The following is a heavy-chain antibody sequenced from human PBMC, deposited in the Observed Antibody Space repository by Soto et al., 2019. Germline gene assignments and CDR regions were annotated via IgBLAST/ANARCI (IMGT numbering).Heavy chain of an antibody. CDR2: ISSSSSYI. CDR1: GFTFSSYS. D-gene: IGHD2-15*01. CDR3: AREGDIVVMLTY. Sequence: GGSLRLSCAASGFTFSSYSMNWVRQAPGKGLEWVSSISSSSSYIYYADSVKGRFTISRDNAKNSLYLQMNSLRAEDTAVYYCAREGDIVVMLTYWGQGTLVTVSS. V-gene: IGHV3-21*01. J-gene: IGHJ4*02.